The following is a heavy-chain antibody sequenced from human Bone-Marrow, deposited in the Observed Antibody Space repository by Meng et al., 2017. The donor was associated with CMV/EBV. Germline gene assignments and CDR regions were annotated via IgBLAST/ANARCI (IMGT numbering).Heavy chain of an antibody. CDR2: INPNSGAA. CDR3: ARLKDVGSSIEL. J-gene: IGHJ4*02. CDR1: GYTFTGYY. Sequence: ASVKVSCKASGYTFTGYYLSWVRQAPGQGPEWMGWINPNSGAANYAKKFQGRVTMTRDTSNSTAYMELRRLTSDDTALYYCARLKDVGSSIELWGQGTLVTVSS. V-gene: IGHV1-2*02. D-gene: IGHD1-26*01.